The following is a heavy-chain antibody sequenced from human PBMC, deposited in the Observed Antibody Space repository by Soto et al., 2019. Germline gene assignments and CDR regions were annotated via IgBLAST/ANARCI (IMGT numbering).Heavy chain of an antibody. CDR1: GFTFSSYA. CDR3: GRGPLLAAADDLSFDY. CDR2: ISYDGSNK. Sequence: QVQLVESGGGVVQPGRSLRLSCAASGFTFSSYAMHWVRQAPGKGLEWVAVISYDGSNKYYADSVKGRFTISRDNSKNTLYLQMNILGAEDTAVYYCGRGPLLAAADDLSFDYWGQGTLVTVSS. V-gene: IGHV3-30-3*01. J-gene: IGHJ4*02. D-gene: IGHD6-13*01.